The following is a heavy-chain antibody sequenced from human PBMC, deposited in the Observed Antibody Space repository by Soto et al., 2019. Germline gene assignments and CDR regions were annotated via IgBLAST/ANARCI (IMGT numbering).Heavy chain of an antibody. Sequence: GGSLRLSCAASGFTFSSYWMSWVRQAPGKGLEWVANIKQDGSEKYYVDSVKGRFTISRDNSKNTLYLQMNSLRAEDTAVYYCAKEKISTSCCNWFDPWGQGTLVTVS. CDR3: AKEKISTSCCNWFDP. CDR2: IKQDGSEK. V-gene: IGHV3-7*05. D-gene: IGHD2-2*01. J-gene: IGHJ5*02. CDR1: GFTFSSYW.